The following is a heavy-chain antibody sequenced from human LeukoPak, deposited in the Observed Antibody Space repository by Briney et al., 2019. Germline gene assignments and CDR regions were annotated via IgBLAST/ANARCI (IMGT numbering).Heavy chain of an antibody. D-gene: IGHD5-18*01. J-gene: IGHJ6*03. V-gene: IGHV4-61*01. CDR3: ARTTEGGYTYGYFYYYYMDV. CDR2: IHYSGST. CDR1: GYSISSGYY. Sequence: PSETLSLTCTVSGYSISSGYYWSWIRQPPGKGLEWIGYIHYSGSTNYNPSLKSRVTISVDTSKNQFSLKLSSVTAADTAVYYCARTTEGGYTYGYFYYYYMDVWGKGTTVTISS.